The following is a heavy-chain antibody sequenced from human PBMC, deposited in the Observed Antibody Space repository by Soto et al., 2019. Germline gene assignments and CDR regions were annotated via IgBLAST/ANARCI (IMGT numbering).Heavy chain of an antibody. D-gene: IGHD3-10*01. CDR2: IRSKTSGETR. CDR1: GFTFRSAW. V-gene: IGHV3-15*01. J-gene: IGHJ4*02. Sequence: EVQLVESGGGLVEPGGSLSLSCAASGFTFRSAWMSWFRQAPGKGLEWIGLIRSKTSGETRDYAAPVKGRFSISRDDSKNTMYLQTNSLKTEETSIYFGSQDDADHGSGEFDYWGQGTLVTVSS. CDR3: SQDDADHGSGEFDY.